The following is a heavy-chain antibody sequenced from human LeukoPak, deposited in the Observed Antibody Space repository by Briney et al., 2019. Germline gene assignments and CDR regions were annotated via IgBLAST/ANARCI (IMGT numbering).Heavy chain of an antibody. Sequence: ASETLSLTCAVYGGSFSGYYWSWIRQPPGKGLEWIGEINHSGSTNYNPSLKSRVTISVDTSKNQFSLKLSSVTAADTAVYYCARVDYDILTGYYRLFDYWGQGTLVTVSS. CDR1: GGSFSGYY. D-gene: IGHD3-9*01. CDR2: INHSGST. CDR3: ARVDYDILTGYYRLFDY. V-gene: IGHV4-34*01. J-gene: IGHJ4*02.